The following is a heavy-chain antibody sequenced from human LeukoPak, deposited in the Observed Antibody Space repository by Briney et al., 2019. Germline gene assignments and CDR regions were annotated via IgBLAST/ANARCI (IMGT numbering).Heavy chain of an antibody. J-gene: IGHJ4*02. CDR2: VYYSGST. Sequence: PSETLSLTCVVSGGSVSGYYWGWIRQPPGRGLEWIGYVYYSGSTNYNPSFKSRITISVDTSRNQFSLQLSSVTAADTAVYYCARGFSSTWHTGDLFDYWGQGTLVTVSS. CDR1: GGSVSGYY. CDR3: ARGFSSTWHTGDLFDY. D-gene: IGHD2-2*01. V-gene: IGHV4-59*02.